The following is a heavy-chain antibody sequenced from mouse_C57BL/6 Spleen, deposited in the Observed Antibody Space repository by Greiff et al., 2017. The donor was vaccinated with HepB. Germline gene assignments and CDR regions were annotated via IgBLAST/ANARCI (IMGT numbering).Heavy chain of an antibody. CDR3: VRHESHGSFDY. J-gene: IGHJ2*01. CDR1: GFSFNTYA. CDR2: IRSKSNNYAT. V-gene: IGHV10-1*01. Sequence: DVKLVESGGGLVQPKGSLKLSCAASGFSFNTYAMNWVRQAPGKGLEWVARIRSKSNNYATYYADSVKDRFTISRDDSESMLYLQMNNLKTEDTAMYYCVRHESHGSFDYWGQGTTLSVSS.